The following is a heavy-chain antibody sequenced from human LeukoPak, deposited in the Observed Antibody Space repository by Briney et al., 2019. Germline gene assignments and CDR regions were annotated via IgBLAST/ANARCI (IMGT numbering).Heavy chain of an antibody. CDR2: IYYSGST. CDR3: ARAAGYFDY. Sequence: SETLSLTCTVSGGSISSSSYYWGWIRQPPGKGLEWIGSIYYSGSTYYNPSLKSRVTISVDTSKNQFSLKLSSVTAADTAVYYCARAAGYFDYWGQGTLVTVSS. CDR1: GGSISSSSYY. J-gene: IGHJ4*02. V-gene: IGHV4-39*07. D-gene: IGHD6-25*01.